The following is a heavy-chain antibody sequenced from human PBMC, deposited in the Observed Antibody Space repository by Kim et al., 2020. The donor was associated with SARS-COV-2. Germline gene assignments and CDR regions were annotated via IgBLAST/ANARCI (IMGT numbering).Heavy chain of an antibody. Sequence: YADSVRGQFTMSRDKGKHIVYLEMSSLGAEDTAVYFCVKGGNYFSNLMDVWGQGTTVTVSS. D-gene: IGHD2-21*01. J-gene: IGHJ6*02. CDR3: VKGGNYFSNLMDV. V-gene: IGHV3-74*01.